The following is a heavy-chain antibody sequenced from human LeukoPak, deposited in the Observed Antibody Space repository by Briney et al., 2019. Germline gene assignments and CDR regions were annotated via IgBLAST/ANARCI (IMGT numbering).Heavy chain of an antibody. CDR3: AKTSLSDSSGHYYYMDV. CDR2: ISSSSSYI. V-gene: IGHV3-21*01. Sequence: PGGSLRLSCAASGFTFVSYSRNWVRQAPGKGLEWVSSISSSSSYIYYADSVKGRFTISRDNSRNTVSLQLSNLRTEDTALYYCAKTSLSDSSGHYYYMDVWGKGTTVTVSS. D-gene: IGHD3-3*01. J-gene: IGHJ6*03. CDR1: GFTFVSYS.